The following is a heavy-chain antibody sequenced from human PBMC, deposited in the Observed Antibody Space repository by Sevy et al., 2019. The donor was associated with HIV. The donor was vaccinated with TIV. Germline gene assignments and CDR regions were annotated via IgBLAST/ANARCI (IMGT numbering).Heavy chain of an antibody. V-gene: IGHV1-24*01. Sequence: ASVKVSCKVSGKTLTALAIQWVRQAPGKGLEWMATYDPEDAETYYAQRFQGRVTMTEDTSTDTAYMEMSSLGSEDTAVFYCAGTKDYYDNSGDPFDYWGQGTLVTVSS. D-gene: IGHD3-22*01. CDR3: AGTKDYYDNSGDPFDY. J-gene: IGHJ4*02. CDR2: YDPEDAET. CDR1: GKTLTALA.